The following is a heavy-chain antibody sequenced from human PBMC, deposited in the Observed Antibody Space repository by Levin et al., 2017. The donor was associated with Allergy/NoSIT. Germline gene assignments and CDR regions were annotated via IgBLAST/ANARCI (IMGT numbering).Heavy chain of an antibody. CDR1: GFTFSSYA. CDR2: ISGSGGST. Sequence: GESLKISCVASGFTFSSYAMSWVRQVPGKGLERVSAISGSGGSTYYADSVKGRFTTSRDNSRNTLVLQMNSLRVDDTAVYLCAKGTAPHCSTTSCYHYDYWGRGTLVTVSS. V-gene: IGHV3-23*01. J-gene: IGHJ4*02. CDR3: AKGTAPHCSTTSCYHYDY. D-gene: IGHD2-2*01.